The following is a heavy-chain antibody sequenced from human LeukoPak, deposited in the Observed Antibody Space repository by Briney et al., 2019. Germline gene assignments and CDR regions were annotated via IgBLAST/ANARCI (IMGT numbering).Heavy chain of an antibody. CDR1: GYTFTSYP. CDR2: ITTYNGNT. J-gene: IGHJ4*02. V-gene: IGHV1-18*01. CDR3: ARGYDYGDYVGDFDY. Sequence: ASVKVSCKASGYTFTSYPISCVRQAPEQGLEWMGWITTYNGNTKYAQKLQGRVTMTTDTSTSTVYMDLRGLRSDDTAVYYCARGYDYGDYVGDFDYWGQGTLVTVSS. D-gene: IGHD4-17*01.